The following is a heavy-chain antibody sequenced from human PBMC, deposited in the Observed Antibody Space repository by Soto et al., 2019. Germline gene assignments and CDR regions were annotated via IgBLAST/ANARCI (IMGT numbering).Heavy chain of an antibody. Sequence: SXKVSYKASGYAXNHFGCRLVRQAPGQGLEWIGRIGAYNCNTNYAQQLQVIVTITTDTSTSTAYIELRSMRSDDTAVYFCARDLDGSGSYYTDYWGQGTLVTVSS. CDR1: GYAXNHFG. J-gene: IGHJ4*02. V-gene: IGHV1-18*01. CDR3: ARDLDGSGSYYTDY. CDR2: IGAYNCNT. D-gene: IGHD3-10*01.